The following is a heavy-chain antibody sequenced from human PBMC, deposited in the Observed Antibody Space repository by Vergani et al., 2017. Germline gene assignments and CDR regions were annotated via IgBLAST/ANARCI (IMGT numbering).Heavy chain of an antibody. CDR1: GFTFSSYG. J-gene: IGHJ6*03. V-gene: IGHV3-33*01. CDR3: AREASTRYMDV. CDR2: IWYDGSNK. Sequence: QVQLVESGGGVVQPGRSLRLSCAASGFTFSSYGMHWVRQAPGKGLEWVAVIWYDGSNKYYADSVKGRFTIPRDNSKNTLYLQMNSLRAEDTAVYYCAREASTRYMDVWGKGTTVTVSS. D-gene: IGHD1-1*01.